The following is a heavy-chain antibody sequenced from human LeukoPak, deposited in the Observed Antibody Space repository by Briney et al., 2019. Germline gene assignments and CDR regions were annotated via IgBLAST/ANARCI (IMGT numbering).Heavy chain of an antibody. D-gene: IGHD3-3*01. V-gene: IGHV3-48*01. Sequence: GGSLRLSCVASGFTFSSYSMNWVRQAPGKGLEWVSYISSSSSTIYYADSVKGRFTISRDNAKNSLYLQMNSLRAEDTAVYYCARDIDGYDFWSGYTMYTDYWGQGTLVTVSS. CDR2: ISSSSSTI. CDR1: GFTFSSYS. J-gene: IGHJ4*02. CDR3: ARDIDGYDFWSGYTMYTDY.